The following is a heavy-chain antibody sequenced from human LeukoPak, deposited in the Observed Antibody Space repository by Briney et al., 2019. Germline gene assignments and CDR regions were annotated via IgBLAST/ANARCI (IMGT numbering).Heavy chain of an antibody. CDR1: GGTFISYA. J-gene: IGHJ4*02. D-gene: IGHD3-10*01. V-gene: IGHV1-46*01. CDR3: ARDRRGSGSYLN. Sequence: ASVKVSCKASGGTFISYAISWVRQAPGQGLEWMGIINPSGGSTSYAQKFQGRVTMTRDTSTSTVYMELSSLRSEDTAVCYCARDRRGSGSYLNWGQGTLVTVSS. CDR2: INPSGGST.